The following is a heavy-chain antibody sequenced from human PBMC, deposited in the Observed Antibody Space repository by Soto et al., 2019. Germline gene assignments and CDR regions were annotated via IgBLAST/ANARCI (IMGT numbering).Heavy chain of an antibody. V-gene: IGHV1-69*13. J-gene: IGHJ6*02. D-gene: IGHD1-1*01. CDR2: IIPIFGTA. Sequence: ASVNVSCKSSGGTFSSYSISWVRQAPGQGLEWTGGIIPIFGTANYAQKFQGRVTITADESTSTAYMELSSLRSEDTAVYYYASGELEPSGKYGMDVWGQGTTVTVSS. CDR1: GGTFSSYS. CDR3: ASGELEPSGKYGMDV.